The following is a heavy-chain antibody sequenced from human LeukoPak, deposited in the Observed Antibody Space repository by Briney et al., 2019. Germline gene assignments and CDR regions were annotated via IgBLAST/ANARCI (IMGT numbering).Heavy chain of an antibody. Sequence: PGGSLRLSCVAPGFTFSSYAMSWVRQAPGKGLEWVSAISGSGGSTYYADSVKGRFTISRDNSKNTLYLQMNSLRAEDTAVYYCAKVGDGCGWYFDYWGQGTLVTVSS. D-gene: IGHD6-19*01. CDR3: AKVGDGCGWYFDY. V-gene: IGHV3-23*01. CDR1: GFTFSSYA. J-gene: IGHJ4*02. CDR2: ISGSGGST.